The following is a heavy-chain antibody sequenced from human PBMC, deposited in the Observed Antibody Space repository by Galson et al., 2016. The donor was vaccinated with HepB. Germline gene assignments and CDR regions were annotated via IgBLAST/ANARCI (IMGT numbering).Heavy chain of an antibody. J-gene: IGHJ4*02. CDR2: IWFDGSNK. CDR3: VRDGGHDYSLDY. V-gene: IGHV3-33*01. Sequence: SLRLSCAASGFTFRRNGMHWVRQAPGKGLEWVAIIWFDGSNKYYADSVKGRFTISRDNSKNTLYLQMNSLRVEDTAVYYCVRDGGHDYSLDYWGQGTLVTVSS. D-gene: IGHD5-12*01. CDR1: GFTFRRNG.